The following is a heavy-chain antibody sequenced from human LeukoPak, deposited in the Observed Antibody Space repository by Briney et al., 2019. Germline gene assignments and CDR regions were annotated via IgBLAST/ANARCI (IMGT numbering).Heavy chain of an antibody. D-gene: IGHD3-16*01. Sequence: SETLSPTCNVSGVSVSDGRYYWTWIRQHPAKGLEWIGEINHNGITNYNPSLKSRVTISVDTSKNQFSLELRSVTAADTAVYYCARSVSGGLECDSWAQGSLVTVS. CDR1: GVSVSDGRYY. J-gene: IGHJ4*02. V-gene: IGHV4-61*01. CDR3: ARSVSGGLECDS. CDR2: INHNGIT.